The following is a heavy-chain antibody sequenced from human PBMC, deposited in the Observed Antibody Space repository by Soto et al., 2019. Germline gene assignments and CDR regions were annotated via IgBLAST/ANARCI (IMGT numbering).Heavy chain of an antibody. D-gene: IGHD1-26*01. CDR1: GFPFISYC. CDR3: AKGEVGFDI. J-gene: IGHJ3*02. CDR2: ISYDGSNK. Sequence: GGSLRLSCGASGFPFISYCIHWVRQAPGKGLEWVAVISYDGSNKYYADSVKGRFTISRDNSKNTLYLQMNSLRAEDTAVYYYAKGEVGFDIWGQGTMVTVSS. V-gene: IGHV3-30*18.